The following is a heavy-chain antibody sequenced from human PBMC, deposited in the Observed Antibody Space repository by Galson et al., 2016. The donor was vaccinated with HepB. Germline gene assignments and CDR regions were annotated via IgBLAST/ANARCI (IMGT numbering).Heavy chain of an antibody. D-gene: IGHD3-10*01. CDR2: IYPLDPDP. CDR3: ARLAVETGSLVFDY. J-gene: IGHJ4*02. CDR1: GYNPATYG. Sequence: QSGAEVKKTGESLKISCKTSGYNPATYGIGWVRQMPGKGLEWMGVIYPLDPDPRYSPSFEGQVTISADQSIRTAYLQWRSLTASDTALYYCARLAVETGSLVFDYWGQGTLVTVSP. V-gene: IGHV5-51*01.